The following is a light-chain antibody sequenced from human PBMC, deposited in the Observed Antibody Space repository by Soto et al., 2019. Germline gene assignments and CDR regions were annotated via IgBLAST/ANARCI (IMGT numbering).Light chain of an antibody. CDR1: SSNTGAGYD. J-gene: IGLJ3*02. Sequence: QLVLTQPPSVSGAPGQRVTISCTGTSSNTGAGYDVHWYQQLPGTAPKLLIYGNTKRPSGVPDRFSGSKSGTSASLAITGLQAEDEADYYCQSYDSSLSGSVFGGGTKLTVL. V-gene: IGLV1-40*01. CDR2: GNT. CDR3: QSYDSSLSGSV.